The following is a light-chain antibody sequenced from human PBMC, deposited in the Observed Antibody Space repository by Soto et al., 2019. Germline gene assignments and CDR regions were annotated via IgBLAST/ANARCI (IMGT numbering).Light chain of an antibody. J-gene: IGKJ1*01. CDR2: GAS. Sequence: EIVLTQSPCPMSLSPGERPTRSGRASQSVRTNYLAWYKQKPGQAPTLLIYGASARATGIPDRFAGSGSGTDFTLTISGLEPEDFAVYYCQQYGTSPFTFGQGTKVDI. CDR1: QSVRTNY. V-gene: IGKV3-20*01. CDR3: QQYGTSPFT.